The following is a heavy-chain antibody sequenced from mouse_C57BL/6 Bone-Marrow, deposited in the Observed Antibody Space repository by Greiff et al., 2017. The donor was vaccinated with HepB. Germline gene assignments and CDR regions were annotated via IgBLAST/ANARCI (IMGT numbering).Heavy chain of an antibody. CDR3: ARTITTYYYAMDY. CDR1: GFTFSDYG. V-gene: IGHV5-17*01. Sequence: EVMLVESGGGLVKPGGSLKLSCAASGFTFSDYGMHWVRQAPEKGLEWVAYISSGSSTIYYADTVKGRFTISRDNAKNTLFLRMTSLRSEDTAMYYCARTITTYYYAMDYWGQGTSVTVSS. D-gene: IGHD2-4*01. J-gene: IGHJ4*01. CDR2: ISSGSSTI.